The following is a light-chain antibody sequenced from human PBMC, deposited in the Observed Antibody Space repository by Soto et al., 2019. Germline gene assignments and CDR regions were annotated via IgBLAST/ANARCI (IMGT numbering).Light chain of an antibody. J-gene: IGKJ4*01. Sequence: EVVMTQSPLSLPVTLGQPASISCKSSQSLVHSDGNTYLNWFQQRPGQSPRRLIYKVSNRDSGVPDRLSGSGSGTESTLKISRVEAEDVGVYYCMQGTHWPPTFGGGTKVEIK. CDR2: KVS. CDR1: QSLVHSDGNTY. V-gene: IGKV2-30*02. CDR3: MQGTHWPPT.